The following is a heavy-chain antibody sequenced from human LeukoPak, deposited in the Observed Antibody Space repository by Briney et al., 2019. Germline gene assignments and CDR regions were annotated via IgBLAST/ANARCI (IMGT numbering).Heavy chain of an antibody. D-gene: IGHD3-10*01. J-gene: IGHJ5*02. CDR1: GYTFTGYY. V-gene: IGHV1-2*02. CDR2: INPNSGGT. Sequence: ASVKVSCKASGYTFTGYYMHWVRQAPGQGLEWMGWINPNSGGTNYAQKFQGRVTMTRDTSISTAYMELNRLRSDDTAVYYCARDLGVKAGNWFDPWGQGTLVTVSS. CDR3: ARDLGVKAGNWFDP.